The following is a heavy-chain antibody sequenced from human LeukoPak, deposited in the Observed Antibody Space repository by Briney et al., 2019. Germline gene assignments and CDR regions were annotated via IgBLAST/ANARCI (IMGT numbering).Heavy chain of an antibody. J-gene: IGHJ4*02. CDR2: IRYDGRNK. CDR3: ATSYDILTGYYLDY. CDR1: GFTFSSYG. V-gene: IGHV3-30*02. D-gene: IGHD3-9*01. Sequence: GGSLRLSCAASGFTFSSYGMHWVRQAPGKGLEWVAFIRYDGRNKYYADSVKGRFTISRDNSKNTLYLQMNSLRAEDTAVYYCATSYDILTGYYLDYWGQGTLVTVSS.